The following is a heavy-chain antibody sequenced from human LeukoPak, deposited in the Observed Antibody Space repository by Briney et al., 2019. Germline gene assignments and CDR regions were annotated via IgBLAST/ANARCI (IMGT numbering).Heavy chain of an antibody. J-gene: IGHJ4*02. CDR1: DSSISSGSYY. D-gene: IGHD6-19*01. V-gene: IGHV4-61*02. CDR2: IYTSGST. CDR3: ASEVSSGWYEIDY. Sequence: SETLSLTCTVSDSSISSGSYYWRWIRQPPGKGPECIGRIYTSGSTNYNPSLKSRVTISVDTSKNQFSLKLSSVTAADTAVYYCASEVSSGWYEIDYWGQGTLVTVSS.